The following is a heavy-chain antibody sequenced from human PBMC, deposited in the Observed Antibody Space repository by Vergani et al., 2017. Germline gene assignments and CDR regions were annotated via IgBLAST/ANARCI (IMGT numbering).Heavy chain of an antibody. V-gene: IGHV3-33*01. CDR1: GFTFSSYG. CDR3: ARDPDIVVVPAALPLEGDDAFDI. CDR2: IWYDGSNK. D-gene: IGHD2-2*01. Sequence: QVQLVESGGGVVQPGRSLRLSCAESGFTFSSYGMHWVRQAPGKGLEWVAVIWYDGSNKYYADSVKGRFTISRDNSKNTLYLQMNSLRAEDTAVYYCARDPDIVVVPAALPLEGDDAFDIWGQGTMVTVSS. J-gene: IGHJ3*02.